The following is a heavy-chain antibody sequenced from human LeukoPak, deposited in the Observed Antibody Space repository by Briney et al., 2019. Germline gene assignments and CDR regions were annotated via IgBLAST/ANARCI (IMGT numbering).Heavy chain of an antibody. Sequence: ASVKVSCKASGYTFTRYYIHWVRQAPGQGLEWMGIINPSGGSTNYAQKFQGRVTITRDTSTSTVYMELSSLRSEDTAVYYCARIVGELPRALGDYWGQGTLVTVSS. CDR3: ARIVGELPRALGDY. V-gene: IGHV1-46*01. D-gene: IGHD1-26*01. J-gene: IGHJ4*02. CDR1: GYTFTRYY. CDR2: INPSGGST.